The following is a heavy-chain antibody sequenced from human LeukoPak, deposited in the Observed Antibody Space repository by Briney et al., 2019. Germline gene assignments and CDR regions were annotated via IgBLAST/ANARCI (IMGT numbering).Heavy chain of an antibody. V-gene: IGHV4-59*01. CDR2: IYQTTT. D-gene: IGHD1-14*01. CDR3: ARNFPGRTEDV. Sequence: SETLSLTCTVSGDSMGPYFWTWVRQSPGKGLEWVGYIYQTTTTYNPSLKGRVTISTDMSQNRLSLKVTSVTAADTAVYYCARNFPGRTEDVWGKGTTVIVSS. J-gene: IGHJ6*04. CDR1: GDSMGPYF.